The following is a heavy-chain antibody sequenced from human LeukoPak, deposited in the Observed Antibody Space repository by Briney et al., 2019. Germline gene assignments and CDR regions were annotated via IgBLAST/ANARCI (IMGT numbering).Heavy chain of an antibody. J-gene: IGHJ4*02. CDR3: ARDTLRIVGANYFDY. CDR2: ISSSGSTI. D-gene: IGHD1-26*01. V-gene: IGHV3-48*04. Sequence: PGGSLRLSCAASGFTFSSYSMNWVRQAPGKGLEWVSSISSSGSTIYYADSVKGRFTISRDNAKNSLYLQMNSLRAEDTAVYYCARDTLRIVGANYFDYWGQGTLVTVSS. CDR1: GFTFSSYS.